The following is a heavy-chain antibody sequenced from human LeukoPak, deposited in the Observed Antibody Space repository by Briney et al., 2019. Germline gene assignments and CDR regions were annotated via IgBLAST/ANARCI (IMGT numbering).Heavy chain of an antibody. V-gene: IGHV1-69*13. CDR1: GYTFTSYG. J-gene: IGHJ4*02. CDR3: AREIRDTAMGYNDY. Sequence: SVKVSCKASGYTFTSYGISWGRQATGQGLEWMGGIIPIFGTANYAQKFQGRVTITADESTSTAYMELSSLRSEDTAVYHCAREIRDTAMGYNDYWGQGTLVTVSS. D-gene: IGHD5-18*01. CDR2: IIPIFGTA.